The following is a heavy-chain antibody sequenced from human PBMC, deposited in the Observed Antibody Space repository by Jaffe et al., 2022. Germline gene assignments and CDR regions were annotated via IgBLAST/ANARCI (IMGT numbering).Heavy chain of an antibody. CDR3: ARPRGVDAFDI. D-gene: IGHD2-8*01. Sequence: QVQLQESGPGLVKPSETLSLTCAVSGYSISSGYYWGWIRQPPGKGLEWIGSIYHSGSTYYNPSLKSRVTISVDTSKNQFSLKLSSVTAADTAVYYCARPRGVDAFDIWGQGTMVTVSS. J-gene: IGHJ3*02. CDR1: GYSISSGYY. V-gene: IGHV4-38-2*01. CDR2: IYHSGST.